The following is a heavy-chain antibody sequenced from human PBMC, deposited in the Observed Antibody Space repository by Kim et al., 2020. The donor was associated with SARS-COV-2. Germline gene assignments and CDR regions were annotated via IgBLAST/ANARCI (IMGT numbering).Heavy chain of an antibody. CDR2: TYYRSRWYN. D-gene: IGHD6-6*01. V-gene: IGHV6-1*01. Sequence: SQTLSLTCANSRDSVSSTNVSWNWIRHYPWGGLEWLRWTYYRSRWYNDYAVSVKTRITMKPDTSKNQFSRQLNSVTPRDTAVYYCARDSVRLVDYCGQVT. J-gene: IGHJ4*01. CDR1: RDSVSSTNVS. CDR3: ARDSVRLVDY.